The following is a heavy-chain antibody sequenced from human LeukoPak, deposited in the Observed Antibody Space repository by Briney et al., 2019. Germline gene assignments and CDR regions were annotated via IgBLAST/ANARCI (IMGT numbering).Heavy chain of an antibody. CDR1: GFTFSNYD. D-gene: IGHD3-10*01. CDR2: ISNDGSHK. Sequence: GGSLRLSCTVSGFTFSNYDMHWVRQAPGKGLEWVTFISNDGSHKHYADSVKGRFTISRDNSRYTLYLQMNSLRVEDTAMYYCAKPGAWHSERAEDYYFDYWGRGALVTVSS. J-gene: IGHJ4*02. V-gene: IGHV3-30*18. CDR3: AKPGAWHSERAEDYYFDY.